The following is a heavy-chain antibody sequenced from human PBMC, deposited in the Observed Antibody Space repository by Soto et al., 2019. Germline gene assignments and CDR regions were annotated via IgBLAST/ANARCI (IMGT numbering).Heavy chain of an antibody. Sequence: PSETLSLSCTVSGGSISSYYWSGIRQPPGKGLEWIGYIYYSGSTNYNPSLKSRVTISVDTSKNQFSLKLSSVTAADTAVYYCASLTPAGDAVDYWGQGTLVTVSS. V-gene: IGHV4-59*01. CDR3: ASLTPAGDAVDY. J-gene: IGHJ4*02. CDR1: GGSISSYY. CDR2: IYYSGST. D-gene: IGHD7-27*01.